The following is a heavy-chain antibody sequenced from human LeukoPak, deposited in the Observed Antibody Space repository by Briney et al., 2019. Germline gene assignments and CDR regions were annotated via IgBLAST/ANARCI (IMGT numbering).Heavy chain of an antibody. CDR2: IYPDDSDT. J-gene: IGHJ5*02. CDR3: ARHVASGWYWFDP. D-gene: IGHD6-19*01. Sequence: GESLKISCKGSGYSFTTYSIGWVRQMPGKGLEWMGIIYPDDSDTRYSPSFQGQVTISADKSISTAYLQWSSLKASDTAMYYCARHVASGWYWFDPWGQGTLVTVSS. CDR1: GYSFTTYS. V-gene: IGHV5-51*01.